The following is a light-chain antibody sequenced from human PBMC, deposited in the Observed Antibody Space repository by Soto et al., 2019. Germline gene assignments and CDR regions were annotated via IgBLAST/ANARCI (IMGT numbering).Light chain of an antibody. V-gene: IGLV2-8*01. CDR1: SSDVGGYNY. Sequence: QSALTQPPSASGSPGQSVTISCTGTSSDVGGYNYVSWYQQHPGKAPKLMIYEVSKRPSGVPDRFSGSTSGNTASLTVSGLQAADEAHYYCSSYAGSNMVFGGGTKLTVL. CDR3: SSYAGSNMV. J-gene: IGLJ3*02. CDR2: EVS.